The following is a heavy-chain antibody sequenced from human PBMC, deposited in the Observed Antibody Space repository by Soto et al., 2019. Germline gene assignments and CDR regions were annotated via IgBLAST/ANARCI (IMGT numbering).Heavy chain of an antibody. Sequence: TSETLSLTCTVSGGSISNYFCNWIRQPAGKGLEWIGRIDNSGSTNYNPSLKSRITMSADTSRNQFSLKLNSVTAADTAVYYCARGGQDFRSGPFDYWGQGALVTVSS. V-gene: IGHV4-4*07. J-gene: IGHJ4*02. CDR3: ARGGQDFRSGPFDY. CDR2: IDNSGST. D-gene: IGHD3-3*01. CDR1: GGSISNYF.